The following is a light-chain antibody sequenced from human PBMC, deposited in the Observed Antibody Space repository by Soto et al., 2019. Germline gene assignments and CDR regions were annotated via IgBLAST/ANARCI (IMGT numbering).Light chain of an antibody. CDR3: QQYNSYSPTT. J-gene: IGKJ1*01. CDR2: ATS. CDR1: QGIRND. Sequence: AIQMTQSPSSLSASVGDRVTITCRASQGIRNDLGWYQQRPGKAPKLLIYATSNLQTGVPSRFSGSGSGTDFTLTISSLQPEDFATYYCQQYNSYSPTTFGQGTKVEIK. V-gene: IGKV1-6*01.